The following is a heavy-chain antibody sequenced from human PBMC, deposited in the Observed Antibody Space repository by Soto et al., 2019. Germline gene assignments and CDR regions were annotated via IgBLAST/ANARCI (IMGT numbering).Heavy chain of an antibody. Sequence: QVQLVESGGGVVQPGRSLRLSCAASGFTFSSYGMHWVRQAPGKGLEWVAVISYDGSNKYYADSVKGRFTISRDNSKNPLYLQMNSLRAEDTAVYYCAKDRHYDILTGHFDYWGQGTLVTVSS. CDR2: ISYDGSNK. V-gene: IGHV3-30*18. J-gene: IGHJ4*02. CDR1: GFTFSSYG. CDR3: AKDRHYDILTGHFDY. D-gene: IGHD3-9*01.